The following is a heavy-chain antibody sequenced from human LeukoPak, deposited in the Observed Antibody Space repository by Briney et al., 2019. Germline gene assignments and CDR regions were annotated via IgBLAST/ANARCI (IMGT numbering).Heavy chain of an antibody. D-gene: IGHD5/OR15-5a*01. V-gene: IGHV1-46*01. Sequence: ASVKVSCKASGYTFTKYYMHRVRQAPGQGLEWMGIINPSGGATTYAQKFQGRVTMTRDMSTNTAYMELSSLRFDDTAVYYCARLEPSLRESTFDYWGQGTLVTVSS. CDR3: ARLEPSLRESTFDY. CDR2: INPSGGAT. J-gene: IGHJ4*02. CDR1: GYTFTKYY.